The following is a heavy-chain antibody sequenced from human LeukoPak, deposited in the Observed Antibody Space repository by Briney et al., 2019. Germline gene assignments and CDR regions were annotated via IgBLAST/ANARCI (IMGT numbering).Heavy chain of an antibody. CDR1: GGSISSYD. CDR2: IYTRGST. J-gene: IGHJ2*01. V-gene: IGHV4-4*07. D-gene: IGHD6-13*01. Sequence: SETLSLTCTVSGGSISSYDWSWIRQPAGKGLEWIGRIYTRGSTNYNPSLKSRVSMSVDTSKKQFSLKLSSVTAADTAVYYCARLGSSWYQDWYFDLWGRGTLVTVSS. CDR3: ARLGSSWYQDWYFDL.